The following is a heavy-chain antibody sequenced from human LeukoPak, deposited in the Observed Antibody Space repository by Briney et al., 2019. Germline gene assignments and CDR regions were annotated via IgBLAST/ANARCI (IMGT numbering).Heavy chain of an antibody. J-gene: IGHJ6*02. V-gene: IGHV1-2*02. CDR1: GYTFTGYY. CDR2: INPNSGGT. Sequence: ASVKVSCKASGYTFTGYYMHWVRQAPGQGLEWMGWINPNSGGTNYAQKFQGRVTMTRDTSISTAYMELSRLRSDDTAVYYCARDPRSSSSYYYYGMDVWGQGTTVTVS. D-gene: IGHD6-13*01. CDR3: ARDPRSSSSYYYYGMDV.